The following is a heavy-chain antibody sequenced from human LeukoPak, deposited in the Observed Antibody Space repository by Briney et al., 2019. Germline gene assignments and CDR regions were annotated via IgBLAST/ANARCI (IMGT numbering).Heavy chain of an antibody. J-gene: IGHJ6*03. D-gene: IGHD2/OR15-2a*01. CDR3: ARRSSIGYYYMDV. V-gene: IGHV4-34*01. CDR2: INHSGST. CDR1: GGSFSGYY. Sequence: SETLSLTCAVYGGSFSGYYWSWIRQPPGKGLEWIGEINHSGSTNYNPSLKSRVTISVDTSKNQFSLKLSSVTAADTAVYYCARRSSIGYYYMDVWGKGTMVTVSS.